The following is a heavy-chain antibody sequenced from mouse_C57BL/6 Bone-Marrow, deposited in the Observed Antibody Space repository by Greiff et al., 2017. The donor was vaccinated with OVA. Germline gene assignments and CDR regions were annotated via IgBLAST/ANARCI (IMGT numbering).Heavy chain of an antibody. Sequence: QVQLQQSGAELARPGASVKLSCKASGYTFTSYGISWVKQRTGQGLEWIGEIYPRSGNTYYNEKFKGKATLTADKSSSTAYMELRSLTSEDSAVYYCAREGSSLAYWGQGTLVTVSA. CDR3: AREGSSLAY. J-gene: IGHJ3*01. D-gene: IGHD1-1*01. V-gene: IGHV1-81*01. CDR1: GYTFTSYG. CDR2: IYPRSGNT.